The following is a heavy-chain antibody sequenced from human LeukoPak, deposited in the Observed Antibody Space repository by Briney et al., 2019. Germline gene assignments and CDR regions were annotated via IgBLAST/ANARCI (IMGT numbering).Heavy chain of an antibody. Sequence: GGSLRLSCAASGFTFDDYAMHWVRQAPGKGLEWVSGISWNSGSIGYADSVKGRFTISRDNAKDSLYLQMNSLRAEDTALYYCAKDMGPRDYYYGMDVWGQGTTVTVSS. CDR2: ISWNSGSI. J-gene: IGHJ6*02. CDR1: GFTFDDYA. CDR3: AKDMGPRDYYYGMDV. V-gene: IGHV3-9*01.